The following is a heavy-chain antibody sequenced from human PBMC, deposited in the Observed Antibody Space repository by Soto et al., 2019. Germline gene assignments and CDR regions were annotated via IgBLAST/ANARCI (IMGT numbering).Heavy chain of an antibody. CDR2: INHSGSA. D-gene: IGHD1-26*01. CDR1: GGSFSGYI. J-gene: IGHJ4*02. CDR3: ARGLISGSHYSGGWYYFDS. V-gene: IGHV4-34*01. Sequence: QVQLQQSGAGLLKPSETLSLTCDVYGGSFSGYIWTWIRQTPGKGLQWIGQINHSGSANYNPSLKNRVTISVHTPNCQFSLELSSVTAADTAVYYCARGLISGSHYSGGWYYFDSWGQGTQVTVSS.